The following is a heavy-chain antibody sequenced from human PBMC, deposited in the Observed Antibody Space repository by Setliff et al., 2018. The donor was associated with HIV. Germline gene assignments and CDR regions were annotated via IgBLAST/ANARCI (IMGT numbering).Heavy chain of an antibody. D-gene: IGHD3-22*01. CDR3: ARAIDYSDVVYFYYMDV. J-gene: IGHJ6*03. V-gene: IGHV4-61*08. CDR1: GGSISSGAYH. Sequence: SETLSLTCTVSGGSISSGAYHWSWIRQHPGKGLEWIGYISYSGTTDYNPSLKSRVTISLDKSENQLSLRLTSVTAADTAVYYCARAIDYSDVVYFYYMDVWGKGITVTV. CDR2: ISYSGTT.